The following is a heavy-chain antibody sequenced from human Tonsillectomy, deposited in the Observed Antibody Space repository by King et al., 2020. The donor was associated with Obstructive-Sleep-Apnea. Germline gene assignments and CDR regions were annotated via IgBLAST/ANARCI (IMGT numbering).Heavy chain of an antibody. CDR3: STGSYYGVLDV. J-gene: IGHJ6*02. CDR1: GFTFGDYP. V-gene: IGHV3-49*03. CDR2: IKSRVHGRTT. Sequence: VQLVESGGALVQPGRSLRLSCRVSGFTFGDYPMSWFRQAPGKGLEWVGSIKSRVHGRTTAYAASVKGRFIISRDDPRSTAFLQMSGLTTEDTAVYYCSTGSYYGVLDVWGQGTTVAVSS. D-gene: IGHD1-26*01.